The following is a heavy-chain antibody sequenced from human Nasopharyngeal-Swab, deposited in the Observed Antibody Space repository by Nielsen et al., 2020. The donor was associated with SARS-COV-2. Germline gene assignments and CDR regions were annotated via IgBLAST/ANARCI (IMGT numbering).Heavy chain of an antibody. CDR1: GFTSSSYS. CDR3: VSSGTGALFDY. D-gene: IGHD1-1*01. V-gene: IGHV3-21*01. CDR2: ISSSSSYI. Sequence: GESLKISCAASGFTSSSYSMNWVRQAPGKGLEWVSSISSSSSYIYYADSVKGRFTISRDNAKNSLYLQMNSLRAEDTAVYYCVSSGTGALFDYWGQGTLVIVSS. J-gene: IGHJ4*02.